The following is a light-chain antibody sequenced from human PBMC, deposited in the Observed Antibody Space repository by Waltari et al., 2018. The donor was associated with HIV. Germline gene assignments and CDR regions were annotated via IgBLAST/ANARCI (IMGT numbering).Light chain of an antibody. J-gene: IGLJ1*01. CDR3: QSYDTSLSVNYV. CDR2: CNI. CDR1: RTNIGAGHA. V-gene: IGLV1-40*01. Sequence: QSVLTQPPSVSGALGQRVTLSCTGSRTNIGAGHAVQWYQQLPGKAPKLLISCNIIRPSGVPDRFSASKSGTSASLAITGLRPEDEADYYCQSYDTSLSVNYVFGTGTKVTVL.